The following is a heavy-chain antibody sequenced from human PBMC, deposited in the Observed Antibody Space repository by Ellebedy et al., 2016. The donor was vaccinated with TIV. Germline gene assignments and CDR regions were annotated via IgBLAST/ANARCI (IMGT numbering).Heavy chain of an antibody. CDR1: GFTFSSYS. V-gene: IGHV3-48*02. J-gene: IGHJ6*03. D-gene: IGHD3-3*01. CDR3: ARALDFWSSYYMDV. Sequence: GESLKISXAASGFTFSSYSMNWVRQAPGKGLEWVSYISSSSSTIYYADSVKGRFTISRDNAKNSLYLQMNSLRDEDTAVYYCARALDFWSSYYMDVWGKGTTVTVSS. CDR2: ISSSSSTI.